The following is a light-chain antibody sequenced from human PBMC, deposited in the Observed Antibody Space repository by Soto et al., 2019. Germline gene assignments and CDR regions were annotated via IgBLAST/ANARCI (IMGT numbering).Light chain of an antibody. CDR2: GAS. Sequence: EIVMTQSPATLSVSPGERATLSCRASQSVSSNLAWYQQKPGQAPRLLIYGASTRATGIPASFSGSGSGTEFTLTISSPQSEDFAVYYCQQYNNWPPLTFGGGTKVEIK. J-gene: IGKJ4*01. CDR1: QSVSSN. V-gene: IGKV3-15*01. CDR3: QQYNNWPPLT.